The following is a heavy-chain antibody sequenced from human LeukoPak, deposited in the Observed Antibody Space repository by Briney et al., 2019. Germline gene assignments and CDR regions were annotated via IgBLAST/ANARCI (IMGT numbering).Heavy chain of an antibody. Sequence: GGSLRLSCAVSGITFSSYGMHWVRQAPGKGLEWVAVIWYDGSNKYYADSVKGRFTISRDNSKNTLYLQMNSLRAEDPAVYYCSRGPYGLGAPGLYYYYMEVWGKGTTVTVSS. J-gene: IGHJ6*03. V-gene: IGHV3-33*08. CDR2: IWYDGSNK. CDR3: SRGPYGLGAPGLYYYYMEV. D-gene: IGHD3-10*01. CDR1: GITFSSYG.